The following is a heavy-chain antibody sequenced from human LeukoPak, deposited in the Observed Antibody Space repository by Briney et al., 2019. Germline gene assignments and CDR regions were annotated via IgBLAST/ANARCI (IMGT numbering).Heavy chain of an antibody. CDR1: GFTFSSYE. Sequence: TGGSLRLSCAASGFTFSSYEMNWVRQAPGKGLEWVSYISSSGSTIYYADSVKGRFTTSRDNAKNSLYLQMNSLRAEDTAVYYCAREGIYYDSSCYCGYWGQGTLVTVSS. CDR2: ISSSGSTI. V-gene: IGHV3-48*03. CDR3: AREGIYYDSSCYCGY. D-gene: IGHD3-22*01. J-gene: IGHJ4*02.